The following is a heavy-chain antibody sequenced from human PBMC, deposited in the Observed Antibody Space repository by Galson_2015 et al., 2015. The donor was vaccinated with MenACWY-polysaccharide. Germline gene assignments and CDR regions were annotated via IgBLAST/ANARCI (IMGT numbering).Heavy chain of an antibody. Sequence: ETLSLTCTVSGGSIRSSTYYWGWIRQPPGKGLEWIGSINYSGSTYSNPSLKSRVTISVDTSKNQFSLKVSSVTAADTAVYYCLYASNYHYIFDYWGQGTLVTVSS. D-gene: IGHD5-12*01. J-gene: IGHJ4*02. V-gene: IGHV4-39*01. CDR3: LYASNYHYIFDY. CDR2: INYSGST. CDR1: GGSIRSSTYY.